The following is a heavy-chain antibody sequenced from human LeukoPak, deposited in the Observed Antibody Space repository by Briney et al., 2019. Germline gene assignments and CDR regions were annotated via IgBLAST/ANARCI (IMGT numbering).Heavy chain of an antibody. J-gene: IGHJ4*02. Sequence: PGGSLRLSCAASGFTFSHFYMSWIRQAPGKGLEYIAYISNTGSTIDYADSVKGRFTISRDNSENSLYLQMNSLKAEDTAVYYCARDSGYPDYWGQGTLVTVSS. CDR1: GFTFSHFY. V-gene: IGHV3-11*01. CDR2: ISNTGSTI. D-gene: IGHD5-12*01. CDR3: ARDSGYPDY.